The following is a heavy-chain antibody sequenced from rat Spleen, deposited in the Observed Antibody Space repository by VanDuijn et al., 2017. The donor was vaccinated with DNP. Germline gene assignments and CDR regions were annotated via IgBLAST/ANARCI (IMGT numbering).Heavy chain of an antibody. CDR3: ARWTRYFDY. Sequence: VQLQESGPGLVRPSQSFSLTCSVTGYSITSNYWGWIRKFPGNKMEYVGHISYSGSTNYNPSLKSRISITRDTSKNLFFLHLNSVTTEDTATYYCARWTRYFDYWGQGVMVTVSS. D-gene: IGHD1-7*01. CDR2: ISYSGST. V-gene: IGHV3-1*01. CDR1: GYSITSNY. J-gene: IGHJ2*01.